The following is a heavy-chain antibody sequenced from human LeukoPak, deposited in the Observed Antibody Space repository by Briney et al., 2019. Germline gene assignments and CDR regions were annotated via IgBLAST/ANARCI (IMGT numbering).Heavy chain of an antibody. CDR3: LRDYLCESGEGGP. CDR1: GFTFSSYT. J-gene: IGHJ5*02. V-gene: IGHV3-21*01. CDR2: ISPSGAST. Sequence: GGSLRLSCTGSGFTFSSYTMNWVRQAPGKGLEWVSSISPSGASTFHAESVKGRFTISRDNAKRSLYFQINAPAGDDTAVYTCLRDYLCESGEGGPCAPGTLVPV. D-gene: IGHD2-21*01.